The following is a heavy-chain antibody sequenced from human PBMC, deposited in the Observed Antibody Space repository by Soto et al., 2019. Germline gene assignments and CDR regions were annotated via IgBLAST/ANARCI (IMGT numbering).Heavy chain of an antibody. V-gene: IGHV4-59*08. J-gene: IGHJ4*02. CDR3: ARLDILTGYYPLDY. CDR2: IYYSGST. Sequence: SETLSLTCTVSGGSISSYYWSWIRQPPGKGLEWIGYIYYSGSTNYNPSLKSRVTISVDTSKNQFSLKLSSVTAADTAVYYCARLDILTGYYPLDYPGQGTLVTVSS. CDR1: GGSISSYY. D-gene: IGHD3-9*01.